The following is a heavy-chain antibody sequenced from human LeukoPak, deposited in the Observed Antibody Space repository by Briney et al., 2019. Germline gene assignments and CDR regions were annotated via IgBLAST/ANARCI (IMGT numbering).Heavy chain of an antibody. J-gene: IGHJ4*02. CDR3: AKGMAGSGSYYMD. CDR2: ISGSGGST. Sequence: GGSLRLSCAASGFTFSSYAMSWVRQAPGKGLEWVSAISGSGGSTYYADSVKGRFTISRDNSKNTLYLQMNSLRAEDTAVYHCAKGMAGSGSYYMDWGQGTLVTVSS. D-gene: IGHD1-26*01. V-gene: IGHV3-23*01. CDR1: GFTFSSYA.